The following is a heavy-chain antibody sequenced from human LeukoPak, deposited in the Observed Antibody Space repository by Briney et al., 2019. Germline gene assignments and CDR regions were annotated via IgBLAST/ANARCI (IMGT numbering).Heavy chain of an antibody. CDR3: AKDQRPDTGYDIDS. CDR1: GFRFSSYW. V-gene: IGHV3-23*01. CDR2: IYPNGGTT. Sequence: PGGSLRLSCAASGFRFSSYWMSWVRQAPRKGLEWVSVIYPNGGTTYYADSVKGRFTISRDNSKNTLYLQMYSLRAEDTAVYYCAKDQRPDTGYDIDSWGQGTLVTVSS. D-gene: IGHD5-12*01. J-gene: IGHJ4*02.